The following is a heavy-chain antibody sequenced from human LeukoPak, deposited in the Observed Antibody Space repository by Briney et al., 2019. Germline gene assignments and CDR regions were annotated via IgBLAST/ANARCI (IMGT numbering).Heavy chain of an antibody. CDR3: ARDRHYYDSSGYYPRMDV. CDR2: IYYSGST. J-gene: IGHJ6*02. V-gene: IGHV4-61*01. CDR1: GGSVSSGSYY. Sequence: SETLSLTCTVSGGSVSSGSYYWSWIRQPPGKGPEWIGYIYYSGSTNYNPSLKSRVTISVDTSKNQFSLKLSSVTAADTAVYYCARDRHYYDSSGYYPRMDVWGQGTTVTVSS. D-gene: IGHD3-22*01.